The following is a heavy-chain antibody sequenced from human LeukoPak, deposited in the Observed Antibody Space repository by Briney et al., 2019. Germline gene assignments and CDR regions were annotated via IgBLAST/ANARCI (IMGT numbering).Heavy chain of an antibody. J-gene: IGHJ4*02. Sequence: GGSLRLSCAASGFXFSSYAISWVRQAPGKGLEWVSTLSGSGGSTYYADSVKGRFTISGDSSKNTVYLQMNSLRAEDTAVYYCAKAGSGSYFQYWGQGTLVTVSS. CDR1: GFXFSSYA. D-gene: IGHD3-10*01. V-gene: IGHV3-23*01. CDR2: LSGSGGST. CDR3: AKAGSGSYFQY.